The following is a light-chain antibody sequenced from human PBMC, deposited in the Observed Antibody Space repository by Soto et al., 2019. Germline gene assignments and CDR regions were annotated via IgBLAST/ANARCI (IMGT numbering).Light chain of an antibody. CDR2: AAS. V-gene: IGKV1-39*01. J-gene: IGKJ2*01. CDR1: QSISSY. CDR3: QQSYSTPYT. Sequence: DIQMTQSPSSLSASVGDRVTITCRASQSISSYLNWYQQKPGKAPKPLIYAASSFHSGVPSRFSGSGSGTDFTLTISSLQPEDFATYYCQQSYSTPYTFGQGTKLEIK.